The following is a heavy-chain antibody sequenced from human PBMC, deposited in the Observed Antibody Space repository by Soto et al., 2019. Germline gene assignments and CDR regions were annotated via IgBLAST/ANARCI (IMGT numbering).Heavy chain of an antibody. J-gene: IGHJ6*02. V-gene: IGHV1-18*01. Sequence: QVQLVQSGAEVKKPGASVKVSCKASGYTFTSYGISWVRQAPGQGLEWMGWISAYNGNTNYAQKLQGRVTITADESTSTAYMELSSLRSEDTAVYYCARALGYCSSTSCYPPGMNYYYYGMDVWGQGTTVTVSS. CDR1: GYTFTSYG. D-gene: IGHD2-2*01. CDR2: ISAYNGNT. CDR3: ARALGYCSSTSCYPPGMNYYYYGMDV.